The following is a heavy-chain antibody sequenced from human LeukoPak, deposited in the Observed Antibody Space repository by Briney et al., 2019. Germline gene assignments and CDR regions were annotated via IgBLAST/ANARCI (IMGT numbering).Heavy chain of an antibody. CDR3: ARVGNLYDYYYMDV. J-gene: IGHJ6*03. CDR1: GFTFSIYW. D-gene: IGHD1-14*01. CDR2: IKQDGSEK. V-gene: IGHV3-7*01. Sequence: PGRSLRLSCAASGFTFSIYWMSWVRQAPGKGLEWVANIKQDGSEKYYVDSVKGRFTISRDNAKNSLYLQMNSLRAEDTAVYYCARVGNLYDYYYMDVWGKGTTVTVSS.